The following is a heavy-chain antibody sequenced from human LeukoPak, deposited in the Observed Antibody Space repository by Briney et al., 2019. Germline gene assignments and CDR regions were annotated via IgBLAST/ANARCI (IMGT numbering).Heavy chain of an antibody. CDR3: AREGPPYCSGGSCGAFDI. CDR1: GFTFSSYA. Sequence: GGSLRLSCAASGFTFSSYAMSWVRQAPGKGLERVSARSASSGGRTYYADSVKGRFSIPRDNSKNTLYLQMNSLRAEDTAVYYCAREGPPYCSGGSCGAFDIWGQGTMVTVSS. D-gene: IGHD2-15*01. J-gene: IGHJ3*02. CDR2: RSASSGGRT. V-gene: IGHV3-23*01.